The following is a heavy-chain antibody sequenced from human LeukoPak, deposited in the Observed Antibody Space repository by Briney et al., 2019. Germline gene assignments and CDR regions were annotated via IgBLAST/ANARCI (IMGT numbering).Heavy chain of an antibody. Sequence: ASVNVSCKASGYTFTSYGFSWVRQAPGQGLEWMGWISAYNGNTNYAQKFQGRVTMTTDTSTSTAYMELRSLRSDDTAVYYCARGQGTGYSSSWYDYWGQGTLVTVSS. V-gene: IGHV1-18*01. CDR1: GYTFTSYG. CDR2: ISAYNGNT. J-gene: IGHJ4*02. D-gene: IGHD6-13*01. CDR3: ARGQGTGYSSSWYDY.